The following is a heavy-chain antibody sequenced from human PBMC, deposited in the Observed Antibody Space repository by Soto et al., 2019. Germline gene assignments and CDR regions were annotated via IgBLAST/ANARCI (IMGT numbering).Heavy chain of an antibody. CDR3: ARARSSTSWLRLQY. CDR1: GYTFTRYA. CDR2: INAGNGNT. Sequence: QVQLVQSGAEVKKPGASVKVSCKASGYTFTRYAMHGVRQAPGQRLEWMGWINAGNGNTKYSQKFQGRVTITRDTSASTAYMELSSLRSEATAVYYCARARSSTSWLRLQYWGQGTLVTVSS. V-gene: IGHV1-3*01. D-gene: IGHD2-2*01. J-gene: IGHJ4*02.